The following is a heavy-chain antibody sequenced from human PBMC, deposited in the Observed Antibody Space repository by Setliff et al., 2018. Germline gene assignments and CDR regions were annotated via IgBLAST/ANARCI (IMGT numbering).Heavy chain of an antibody. J-gene: IGHJ6*03. CDR3: ARGITYYYHMDL. CDR2: IQGTGNT. V-gene: IGHV4-61*10. CDR1: GGSFDSGTHY. D-gene: IGHD3-10*01. Sequence: SETLSLTCTVPGGSFDSGTHYWSWIRQPAGKVPEWIGLIQGTGNTNYNPSLKSRATKSIDKSKNHFSLRVTSVTAADTAVYFCARGITYYYHMDLWGTGTTVTVSS.